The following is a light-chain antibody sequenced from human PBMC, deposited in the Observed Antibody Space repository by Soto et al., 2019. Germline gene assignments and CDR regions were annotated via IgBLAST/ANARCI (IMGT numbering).Light chain of an antibody. Sequence: EIVLTQSRATLSLSPGERATLSCRASQSVDSYLTWYQQKPGQAPRLLIYDVSKRATGIPVRFSGSGSGTDFTLTISSLEPEDVAVYYCQQRRNWPLTFGGGTKVEIK. CDR1: QSVDSY. CDR3: QQRRNWPLT. V-gene: IGKV3-11*01. J-gene: IGKJ4*01. CDR2: DVS.